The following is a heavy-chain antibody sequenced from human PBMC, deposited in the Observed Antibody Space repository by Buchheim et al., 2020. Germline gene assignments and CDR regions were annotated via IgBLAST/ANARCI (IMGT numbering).Heavy chain of an antibody. CDR1: GFTFSSYG. Sequence: QVQLVESGGGVVQPGRSLRLSCAASGFTFSSYGMHWVRQAPGKGLEWVAVISYDGSNKYYADSVKGRFTISRDNSKNTLYLQMNSLRAEDTAVYYCARGGWDFWSDYWGQGTL. CDR3: ARGGWDFWSDY. D-gene: IGHD3-3*01. V-gene: IGHV3-30*03. J-gene: IGHJ4*02. CDR2: ISYDGSNK.